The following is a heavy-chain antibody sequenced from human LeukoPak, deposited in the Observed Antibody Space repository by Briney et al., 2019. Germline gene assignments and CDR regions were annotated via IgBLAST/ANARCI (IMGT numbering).Heavy chain of an antibody. CDR1: GFTFSDYY. J-gene: IGHJ4*02. V-gene: IGHV3-11*04. D-gene: IGHD3-9*01. CDR3: ARELRYFDWLSSSGDYYFDY. Sequence: GGSLRLSCAASGFTFSDYYMTWIRQAPGKGLEWVSYISGNGGTIYYADSVRGRFTVSRDNAKNSLYLQMNSLRVEDTAVYYCARELRYFDWLSSSGDYYFDYWGQGTLVTVSS. CDR2: ISGNGGTI.